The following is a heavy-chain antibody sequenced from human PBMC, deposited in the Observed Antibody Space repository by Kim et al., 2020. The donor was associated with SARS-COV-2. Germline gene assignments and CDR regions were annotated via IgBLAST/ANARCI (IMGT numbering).Heavy chain of an antibody. J-gene: IGHJ4*02. D-gene: IGHD6-13*01. V-gene: IGHV4-34*01. Sequence: SETLSLTCAVYGGSFSGYYWSWIRQPPGKGLEWIGEINHSGSTNYNPSLKSRVTISVDTSKNQFSLKLSSVTAADTAVYYCARARSRIADYWGQGTLVTV. CDR1: GGSFSGYY. CDR2: INHSGST. CDR3: ARARSRIADY.